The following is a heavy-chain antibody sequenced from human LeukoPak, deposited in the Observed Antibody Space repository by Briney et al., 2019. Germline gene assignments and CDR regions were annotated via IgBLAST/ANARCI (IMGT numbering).Heavy chain of an antibody. CDR2: IRGSGGST. CDR1: GFTFSSYA. Sequence: GGSLRLSCAASGFTFSSYAMSWVRQAAGKGLEWVSAIRGSGGSTYYADSVKGRFTISRDNSKNTLYLQMNSLRAEDTAVYYCAKFLPTHIVVANYYFDYWGQGTLVTVSS. CDR3: AKFLPTHIVVANYYFDY. V-gene: IGHV3-23*01. J-gene: IGHJ4*02. D-gene: IGHD2-21*01.